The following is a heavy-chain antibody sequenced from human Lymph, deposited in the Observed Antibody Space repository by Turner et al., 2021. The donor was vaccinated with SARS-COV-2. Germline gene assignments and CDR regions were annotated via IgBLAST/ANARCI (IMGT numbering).Heavy chain of an antibody. V-gene: IGHV4-59*01. CDR2: IYYRGST. J-gene: IGHJ5*02. Sequence: QVQLQESGPRLVKPLESLSLTCPVSGGSMNSNYWSWIRQPPGKRLEWIGYIYYRGSTNYNPSLKSRVTISLDTSKNQFALKLTSVTAADTARYYCARETVNNWVDPWGQGILVTVSS. CDR3: ARETVNNWVDP. CDR1: GGSMNSNY. D-gene: IGHD2-21*02.